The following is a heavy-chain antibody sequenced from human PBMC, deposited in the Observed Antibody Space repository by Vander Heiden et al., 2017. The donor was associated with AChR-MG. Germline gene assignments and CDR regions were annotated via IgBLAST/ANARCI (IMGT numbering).Heavy chain of an antibody. CDR2: ISWNSGSI. V-gene: IGHV3-9*01. D-gene: IGHD2-2*01. Sequence: EVQLVESGGGLVQPGRSLRLSCAASGFTFDDYAMHWVLQGPGKGLEWVSGISWNSGSIGYADSVKGRFTISRDNAKNSLYLQMNRLRAEDPALYYCAKDMGYQPHYGMDVWGQGTTVTVSS. J-gene: IGHJ6*02. CDR3: AKDMGYQPHYGMDV. CDR1: GFTFDDYA.